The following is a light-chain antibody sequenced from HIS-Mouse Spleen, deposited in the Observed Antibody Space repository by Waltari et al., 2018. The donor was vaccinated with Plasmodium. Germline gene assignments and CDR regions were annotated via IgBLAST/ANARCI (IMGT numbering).Light chain of an antibody. CDR1: QSVSSH. CDR2: GAS. J-gene: IGKJ3*01. Sequence: EIVMTQPPATLSVSQGERATLSCRARQSVSSHLAWYQQKPGQAPRLLIYGASTRATGIPARFSGSGSGTEFTLTISSLQSEDFAVYYCQQYNNWSFTFGPGTKVEIK. V-gene: IGKV3-15*01. CDR3: QQYNNWSFT.